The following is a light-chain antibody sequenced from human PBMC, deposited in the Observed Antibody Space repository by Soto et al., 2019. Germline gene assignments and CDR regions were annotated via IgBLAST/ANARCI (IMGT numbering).Light chain of an antibody. J-gene: IGLJ2*01. V-gene: IGLV2-23*01. CDR3: CSYGRSVV. CDR2: EAS. Sequence: QSALTQPASVSGSPGQSITISCTGISNDVGTYNLVSWYQHHPGKAPKLIIYEASKRPSGVPNRFSGSKSGNTASLTISGLHAEDEADYYCCSYGRSVVFGGGTKHRP. CDR1: SNDVGTYNL.